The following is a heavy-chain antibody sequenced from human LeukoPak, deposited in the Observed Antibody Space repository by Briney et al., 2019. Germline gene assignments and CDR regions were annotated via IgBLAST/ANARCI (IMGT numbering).Heavy chain of an antibody. CDR3: ATYRQVLLPFES. D-gene: IGHD5-18*01. Sequence: GGSLRLSCAASGFTFSTFAMIWVRQPPGQGLECVSSIFPSGGEIHYADSVRGRFTISRDNSKSTLSLQMNSLRVEDTAIYYCATYRQVLLPFESWGQGTLVTVSS. V-gene: IGHV3-23*01. J-gene: IGHJ4*02. CDR1: GFTFSTFA. CDR2: IFPSGGEI.